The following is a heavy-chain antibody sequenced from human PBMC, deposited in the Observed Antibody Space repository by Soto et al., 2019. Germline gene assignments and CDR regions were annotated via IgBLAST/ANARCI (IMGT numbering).Heavy chain of an antibody. V-gene: IGHV3-23*01. D-gene: IGHD3-10*01. J-gene: IGHJ5*02. CDR1: GFTFGTTD. CDR3: VKNSGWFNP. CDR2: IDGSGGIT. Sequence: QLLQSGGGLVQPGGSLTRSCAASGFTFGTTDMSWVRQAPGEGLEWVSTIDGSGGITYYADSVKGRFTISRDNSRNTVYLQMNSLRGADTALYYCVKNSGWFNPWGQGALVTVSS.